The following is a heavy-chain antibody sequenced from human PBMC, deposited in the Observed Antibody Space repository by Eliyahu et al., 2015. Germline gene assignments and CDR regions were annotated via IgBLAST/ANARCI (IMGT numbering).Heavy chain of an antibody. Sequence: EVQLVESGGGLVKPGGSLRLSCAASGFXFPSYAMNWVRQAPGKGLEWVSSISSTTNDIDYADSVKGRFTISRDNAKNSLYLQMNSLRAEDTAVYFCAAYCTDGICYGVDYWGQGTLVTVSS. CDR1: GFXFPSYA. CDR2: ISSTTNDI. J-gene: IGHJ4*02. D-gene: IGHD2-8*01. V-gene: IGHV3-21*01. CDR3: AAYCTDGICYGVDY.